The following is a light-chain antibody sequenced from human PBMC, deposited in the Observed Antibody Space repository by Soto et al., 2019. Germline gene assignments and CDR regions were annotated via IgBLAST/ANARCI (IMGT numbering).Light chain of an antibody. Sequence: DIQMTQSPSTLSASVGDRVTITCRASQSISSWLSWYQQKPGKAPKLLLCKASSLESGVPSRFSGSGSGTEFTLTISSLQPDDFATYYCHQYNSYPYTFGQGTKLEIK. CDR2: KAS. CDR1: QSISSW. CDR3: HQYNSYPYT. V-gene: IGKV1-5*03. J-gene: IGKJ2*01.